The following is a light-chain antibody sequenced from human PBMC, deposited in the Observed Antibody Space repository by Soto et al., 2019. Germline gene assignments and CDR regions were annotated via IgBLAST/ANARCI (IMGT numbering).Light chain of an antibody. J-gene: IGKJ5*01. V-gene: IGKV3-20*01. CDR3: QQYGSSPVT. Sequence: EIVLTQSPGTLSLSPGERATLSCRASQSVSSSYLAWYQQKPGQAPRLLIYGASSRATGIPDRFSGSGSGTDFTLTISRLEPEDFVVYFCQQYGSSPVTFGQGTRLEVK. CDR1: QSVSSSY. CDR2: GAS.